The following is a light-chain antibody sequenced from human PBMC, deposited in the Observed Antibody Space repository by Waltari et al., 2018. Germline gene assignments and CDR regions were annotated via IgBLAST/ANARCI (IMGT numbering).Light chain of an antibody. CDR3: QQYYRTPRT. Sequence: DIVMTQSPDSLAVSLGERATINCKSSQSVLFSSNLWNYLAWYQQKPGQPPKLRFYWASTRESGVPDRFSGSGSGTDFTLTISSLQAEDVAVYYCQQYYRTPRTFGQGTKVEI. J-gene: IGKJ1*01. CDR1: QSVLFSSNLWNY. CDR2: WAS. V-gene: IGKV4-1*01.